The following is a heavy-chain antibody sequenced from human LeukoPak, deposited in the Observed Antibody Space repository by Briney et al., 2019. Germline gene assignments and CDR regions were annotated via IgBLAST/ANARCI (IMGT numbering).Heavy chain of an antibody. D-gene: IGHD6-19*01. CDR1: GFTFSSYG. CDR3: AKDRRRIAVAGHEGLGIMDV. CDR2: ISYDGSNK. Sequence: GGSLRLSCAASGFTFSSYGMHWVRQAPGKGLEWVAVISYDGSNKYYADSVKGRFTISRDNSKNTLYLQMNSLRAEDTAVYYCAKDRRRIAVAGHEGLGIMDVWGKGTTVTVSS. J-gene: IGHJ6*04. V-gene: IGHV3-30*18.